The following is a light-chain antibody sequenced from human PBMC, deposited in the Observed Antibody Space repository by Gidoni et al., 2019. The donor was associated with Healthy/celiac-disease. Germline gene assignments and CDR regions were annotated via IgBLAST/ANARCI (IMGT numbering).Light chain of an antibody. Sequence: DIQMTQSPSYLSASVGDRVTITCRASQSISSYLNWYQQKPGKAPKLLIYAASSLQSGVPSRFSGSGSGTDFTLTIISLQPEDFATYYCQQSYSTPPVTFGQGTRLEIK. J-gene: IGKJ5*01. CDR1: QSISSY. CDR3: QQSYSTPPVT. V-gene: IGKV1-39*01. CDR2: AAS.